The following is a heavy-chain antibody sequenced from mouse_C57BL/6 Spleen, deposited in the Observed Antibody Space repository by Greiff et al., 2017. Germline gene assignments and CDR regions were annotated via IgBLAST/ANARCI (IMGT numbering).Heavy chain of an antibody. J-gene: IGHJ2*01. V-gene: IGHV1-42*01. CDR3: ARDLFDY. Sequence: VHVKQSGPELVKPGASVKISCKASGYSFTGYYMNWVKQSPEKSLEWIGEINPSTGGTTYNQKFKAKATLTVDKSSSTAYMQLKSLTSEDSAVYYCARDLFDYWGQGTTLTVSS. CDR1: GYSFTGYY. CDR2: INPSTGGT.